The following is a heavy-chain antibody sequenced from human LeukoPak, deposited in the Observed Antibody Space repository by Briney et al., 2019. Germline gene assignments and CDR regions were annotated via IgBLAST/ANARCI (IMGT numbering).Heavy chain of an antibody. CDR3: AKDKVHYDGSGYYDY. V-gene: IGHV3-30*18. D-gene: IGHD3-22*01. Sequence: QPGGSLRLSCAASGFTFSSYGMHWVRQAPGKGLEWVAVISYDGSNKYYADSVKGRFTISRDNSKNTLYLQMNSLRAEDTAVYYCAKDKVHYDGSGYYDYWGQGTLVTVSS. J-gene: IGHJ4*02. CDR2: ISYDGSNK. CDR1: GFTFSSYG.